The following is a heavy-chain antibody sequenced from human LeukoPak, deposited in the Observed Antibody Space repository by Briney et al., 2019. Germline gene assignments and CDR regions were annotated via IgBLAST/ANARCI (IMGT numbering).Heavy chain of an antibody. Sequence: GSSVKVSCKALGGTFSSYAIRWVRQAPGQGREWMGGIIPIFGTANYAQKFPGRVTITADESTSTAYMELSSLRSEDTAVYYCARRKARGYSGYDSPFDYWRQGTLVSVSS. CDR3: ARRKARGYSGYDSPFDY. D-gene: IGHD5-12*01. CDR1: GGTFSSYA. J-gene: IGHJ4*02. CDR2: IIPIFGTA. V-gene: IGHV1-69*01.